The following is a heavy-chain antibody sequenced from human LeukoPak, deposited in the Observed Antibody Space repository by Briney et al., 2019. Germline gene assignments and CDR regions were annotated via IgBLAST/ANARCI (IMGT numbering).Heavy chain of an antibody. V-gene: IGHV3-30-3*01. CDR3: ARDRSSGYYGSFDF. J-gene: IGHJ4*02. Sequence: AGGSLRLSCAGSGFTFSNYAMHWVRQAPGKGLEWVAVISYDGFNKYYADSGKGRFTIFRDYAENSLYLQMDSLRAEDTAVYYCARDRSSGYYGSFDFWGQGTVVTVSS. CDR2: ISYDGFNK. CDR1: GFTFSNYA. D-gene: IGHD3-10*01.